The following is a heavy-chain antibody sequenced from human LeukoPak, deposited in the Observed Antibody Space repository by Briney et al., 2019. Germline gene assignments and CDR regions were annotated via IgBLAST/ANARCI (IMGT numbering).Heavy chain of an antibody. V-gene: IGHV4-30-4*07. CDR3: ASHSGGYAY. CDR1: GGSISSGGYS. J-gene: IGHJ4*02. CDR2: IYYSDST. D-gene: IGHD5-12*01. Sequence: SQTLSLTCAVSGGSISSGGYSWSWIRQPPGKGLEWIGYIYYSDSTYYNPSLKSRVTISIDTSKNQFSLKLNSVTAADTAVYYCASHSGGYAYWGQGTLVTVSS.